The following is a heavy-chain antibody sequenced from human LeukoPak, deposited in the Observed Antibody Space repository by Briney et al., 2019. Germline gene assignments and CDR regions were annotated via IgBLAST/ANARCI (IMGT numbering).Heavy chain of an antibody. J-gene: IGHJ6*03. D-gene: IGHD5-12*01. CDR2: ISYDGSNK. V-gene: IGHV3-30*18. CDR1: GFTFSTYG. Sequence: PGGSLRLSCAASGFTFSTYGMHWVRQATGKGLEWVAVISYDGSNKYYADSVKGRFTISRDNSKNTLYLQMNSLRPEDTAFYYCAKGLYSDYYYYMDVWGKGTTVTVSS. CDR3: AKGLYSDYYYYMDV.